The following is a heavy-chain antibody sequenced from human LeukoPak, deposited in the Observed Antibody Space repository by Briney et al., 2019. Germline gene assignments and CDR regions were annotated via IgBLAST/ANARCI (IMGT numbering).Heavy chain of an antibody. CDR3: AKDINGRSSARDDPRIAVAGPFDY. CDR1: GFTFDDYA. Sequence: PGGSLRLSCAASGFTFDDYAMHWVRQAPGKGLEWVSGISWNSGSIGYADSVKGRFTISRDNAKNSLYLQMNSLRAEDTALYYCAKDINGRSSARDDPRIAVAGPFDYWGQGTLVTVSS. V-gene: IGHV3-9*01. J-gene: IGHJ4*02. CDR2: ISWNSGSI. D-gene: IGHD6-19*01.